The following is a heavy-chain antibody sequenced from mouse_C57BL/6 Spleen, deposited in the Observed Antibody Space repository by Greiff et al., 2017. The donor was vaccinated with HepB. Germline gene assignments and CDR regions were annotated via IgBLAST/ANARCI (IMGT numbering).Heavy chain of an antibody. J-gene: IGHJ1*03. CDR3: ARSFYYDYGYWYFDV. V-gene: IGHV1-82*01. D-gene: IGHD2-4*01. Sequence: QVQLQQSGPELVKPGASVKISCKASGYAFSSSWMNWVKQRPGKGLEWIGRIYPGDGDTNYNGKFKGKATLTADKSSSTAYMQLSSLTSEDSAVYFWARSFYYDYGYWYFDVWGTGTTVTVSS. CDR2: IYPGDGDT. CDR1: GYAFSSSW.